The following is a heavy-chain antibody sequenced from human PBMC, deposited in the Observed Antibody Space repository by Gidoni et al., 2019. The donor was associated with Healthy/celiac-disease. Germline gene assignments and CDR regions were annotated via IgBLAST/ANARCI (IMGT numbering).Heavy chain of an antibody. CDR2: IYYSGST. D-gene: IGHD2-21*02. J-gene: IGHJ6*02. Sequence: SSGGYYWSWIRQHPGKGLEWIGYIYYSGSTYYNPSLKSRVTISVDTSKNQFSLKLSSVTAADTAVYYCARSVGDSDVYYYYYGMDVWGQGTTVTVSS. CDR3: ARSVGDSDVYYYYYGMDV. V-gene: IGHV4-31*02. CDR1: SSGGYY.